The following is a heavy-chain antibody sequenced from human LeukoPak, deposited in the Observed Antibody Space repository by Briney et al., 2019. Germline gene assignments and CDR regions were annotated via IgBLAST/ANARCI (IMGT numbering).Heavy chain of an antibody. J-gene: IGHJ4*02. Sequence: GGSLRLSCAASGFTFSSYWMTWVRQAPGKGLEWVANINQAGSEKYYVDSVKGRFTISRDNAKNPLYLQMNSPRAEDTAVYYCARDRDYAAEYYFDYWGQGTLVTVSS. CDR1: GFTFSSYW. V-gene: IGHV3-7*01. CDR3: ARDRDYAAEYYFDY. CDR2: INQAGSEK. D-gene: IGHD3-16*01.